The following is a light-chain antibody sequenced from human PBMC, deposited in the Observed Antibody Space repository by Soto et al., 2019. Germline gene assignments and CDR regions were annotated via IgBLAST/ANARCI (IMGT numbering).Light chain of an antibody. CDR1: NIGKRS. V-gene: IGLV3-21*02. J-gene: IGLJ3*02. CDR2: SDN. CDR3: QVWHGSADPWV. Sequence: SYELTQPPSVSVAPGQTARITCGGSNIGKRSVYWHQQRPGQAPVVVIYSDNDRPSGIPERFSGSNSGNTATLTISRVEAGDEADYYCQVWHGSADPWVFGGGIKLTVL.